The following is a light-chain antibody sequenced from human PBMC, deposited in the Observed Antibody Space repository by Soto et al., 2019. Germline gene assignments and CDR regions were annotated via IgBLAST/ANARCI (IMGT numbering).Light chain of an antibody. V-gene: IGLV2-14*01. J-gene: IGLJ1*01. CDR2: EVS. Sequence: QSALTQPASVSGSPGQSITISCTGTSSDVGGYNYVSWYQQHPGKAPKLMIYEVSNRPSAVSNRFSGSKSGNTASLTISGLQAEDEGDYYCSSYTSSSTPYVFGTGTKVTVL. CDR3: SSYTSSSTPYV. CDR1: SSDVGGYNY.